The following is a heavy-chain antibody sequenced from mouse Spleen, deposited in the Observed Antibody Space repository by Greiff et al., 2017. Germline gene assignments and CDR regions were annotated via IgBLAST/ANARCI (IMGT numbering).Heavy chain of an antibody. CDR1: GFSLTSYG. Sequence: VKLMESGPGLVQPSQSLSITCTVSGFSLTSYGVHWVRQSPGKGLEWLGVIWSGGSTDYNAAFISRLSISKDNSKSQVFFKMNSLQADDTAIYYCARSPTAVVARYFDVWGTGTTVTVSS. CDR3: ARSPTAVVARYFDV. J-gene: IGHJ1*03. V-gene: IGHV2-2*01. D-gene: IGHD1-1*01. CDR2: IWSGGST.